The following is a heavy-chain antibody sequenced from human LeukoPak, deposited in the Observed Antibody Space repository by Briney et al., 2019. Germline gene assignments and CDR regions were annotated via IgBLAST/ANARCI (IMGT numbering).Heavy chain of an antibody. J-gene: IGHJ6*02. CDR1: GFTFSSYA. D-gene: IGHD3-3*01. CDR2: ISGSGGGT. CDR3: AKDSPPYDFWSGFATTHYYYYGMDV. Sequence: GGSLGLSCAASGFTFSSYAMSWVRQAPGKGLEWVSAISGSGGGTYYADSVKGRFTISRDNSKNTLYLQMNSLRAEDTAVYYCAKDSPPYDFWSGFATTHYYYYGMDVWGQGTTVTVSS. V-gene: IGHV3-23*01.